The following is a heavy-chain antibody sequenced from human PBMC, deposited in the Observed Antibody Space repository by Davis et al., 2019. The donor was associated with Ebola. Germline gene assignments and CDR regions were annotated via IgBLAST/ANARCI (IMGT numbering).Heavy chain of an antibody. V-gene: IGHV1-2*02. CDR3: AILSTMVQGGFDY. CDR1: GYTFTGYY. D-gene: IGHD3-10*01. Sequence: ASVKVSCKASGYTFTGYYMHWVRQAPGQGLEWMGWINPNSGGTNYAQKFQGRVTMTRDTSISTAYMELSRLRSDDTAVYYCAILSTMVQGGFDYWGQGALVTVSS. J-gene: IGHJ4*02. CDR2: INPNSGGT.